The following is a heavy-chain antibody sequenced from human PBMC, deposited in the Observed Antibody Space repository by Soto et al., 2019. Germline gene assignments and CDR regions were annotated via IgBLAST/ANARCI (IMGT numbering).Heavy chain of an antibody. J-gene: IGHJ6*02. Sequence: LFLTCTVSGGSITSSYWSWIRRPPGKGLEWIAYIYDTGISGYTPSTSYNPSLKSRVTMSVDTSKSQFSLKLTSVTAADTAVYYCARGEDAFFYYGLDVWGQGITVTVSS. CDR1: GGSITSSY. CDR2: IYDTGISGYTPST. V-gene: IGHV4-59*01. CDR3: ARGEDAFFYYGLDV.